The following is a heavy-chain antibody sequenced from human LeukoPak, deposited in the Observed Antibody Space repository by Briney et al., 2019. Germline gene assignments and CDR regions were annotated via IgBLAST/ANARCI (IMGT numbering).Heavy chain of an antibody. CDR1: GFSIRDYY. CDR3: ARVLQGEWFFDY. D-gene: IGHD3-3*01. J-gene: IGHJ4*02. CDR2: VRQDGKLK. V-gene: IGHV3-30*02. Sequence: PGGSLRLSCVAYGFSIRDYYIHWVRQSPGKGLEWAASVRQDGKLKFYADSVKARFSISRDNSKNTVWLQMNSLRAEDTAVYYCARVLQGEWFFDYWGQGTLVTVSS.